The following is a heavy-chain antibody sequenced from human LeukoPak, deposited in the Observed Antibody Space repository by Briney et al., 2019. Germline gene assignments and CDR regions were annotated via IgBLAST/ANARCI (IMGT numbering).Heavy chain of an antibody. V-gene: IGHV1-8*03. Sequence: ASVKVSCKASGYTFTFYDIQWVRQAAGQGLEWMGWMNPHSGNTGYAQKFLGRITLTRNTSTSMAYMELTTLKSEDTAVYYCARGRRDVFDIWGQGTTVTVS. J-gene: IGHJ3*02. CDR1: GYTFTFYD. CDR2: MNPHSGNT. CDR3: ARGRRDVFDI.